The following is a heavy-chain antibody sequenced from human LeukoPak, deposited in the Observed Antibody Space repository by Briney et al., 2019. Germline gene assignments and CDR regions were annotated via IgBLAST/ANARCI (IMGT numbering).Heavy chain of an antibody. J-gene: IGHJ4*02. CDR2: VSLYESDT. Sequence: GASVKVSCKASGGSFSSYVITWVRQAPGQGLEWMGWVSLYESDTKYGQNFQGRVTLTTDSSTYTAYLELKSLRFDDTAVYYCATDSDDFWGQGTLVAVSS. V-gene: IGHV1-18*01. CDR3: ATDSDDF. CDR1: GGSFSSYV.